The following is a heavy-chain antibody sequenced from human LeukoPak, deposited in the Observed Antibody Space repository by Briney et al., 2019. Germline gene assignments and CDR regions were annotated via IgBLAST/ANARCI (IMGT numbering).Heavy chain of an antibody. CDR2: INLNAVTT. V-gene: IGHV1-46*01. Sequence: GASVTVSCKASGYTFTNYYIHWMRQAPGQGLEWVGIINLNAVTTRYAQKFQGRITVTRDTSTSTVYMELSSLRSEDTAVYFCARGGAAEAKNFDYWGQGTLVIVSS. J-gene: IGHJ4*02. CDR3: ARGGAAEAKNFDY. D-gene: IGHD6-25*01. CDR1: GYTFTNYY.